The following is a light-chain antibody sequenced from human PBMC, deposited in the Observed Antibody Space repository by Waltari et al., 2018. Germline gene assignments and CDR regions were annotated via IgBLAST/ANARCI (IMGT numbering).Light chain of an antibody. J-gene: IGLJ3*02. CDR2: RNN. CDR1: RSTIGTNT. Sequence: QSVLTQPPSASGTPGPRVTISCSGSRSTIGTNTVNWYQQLPGAAPKVLIYRNNQRPSGVPDRFSGSKSVTSASLAISGLQSEDEAAYFCASWDDSLNGPVFGGGTTLTVL. V-gene: IGLV1-44*01. CDR3: ASWDDSLNGPV.